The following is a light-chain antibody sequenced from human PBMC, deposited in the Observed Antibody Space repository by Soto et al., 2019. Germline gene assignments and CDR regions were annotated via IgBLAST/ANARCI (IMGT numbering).Light chain of an antibody. CDR3: VLYMGSGIWV. CDR1: SGSVSTNYY. Sequence: QAVVTQEPSFSVSPGGTVTLTCGLSSGSVSTNYYPSWYQQTPGQAPRTLIYSTNTRSSGVPDRFSGFILGNKAALTITGAQADDESDYYCVLYMGSGIWVFGGGTKVTVL. J-gene: IGLJ3*02. CDR2: STN. V-gene: IGLV8-61*01.